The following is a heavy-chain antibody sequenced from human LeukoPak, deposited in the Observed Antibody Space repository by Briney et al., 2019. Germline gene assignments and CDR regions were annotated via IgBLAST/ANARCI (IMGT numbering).Heavy chain of an antibody. J-gene: IGHJ6*02. CDR1: GFTFNTYT. Sequence: GGSLRLSCAASGFTFNTYTMNWVRQAPGKGLEWVSYISGSSGIIDYADSVRGRFTISRDNAKNSLYLQMNSLRAEDTAVYYCARDQEWLVRGYYYGMDVWGQGTTVTVSS. D-gene: IGHD6-19*01. CDR2: ISGSSGII. V-gene: IGHV3-48*01. CDR3: ARDQEWLVRGYYYGMDV.